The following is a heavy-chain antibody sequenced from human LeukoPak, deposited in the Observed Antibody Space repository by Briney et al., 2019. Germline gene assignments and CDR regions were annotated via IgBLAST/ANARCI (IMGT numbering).Heavy chain of an antibody. CDR2: ISSSGSTI. D-gene: IGHD4-17*01. Sequence: GGSLRLSCAASGFTFSDYYMSWIRQAPGKGLEWVSYISSSGSTIYYADSVNGRFTISRDNAKNPLYLQMNSLRAEDTAVYYCARDDYEVPYGMDVWGQGTTVTVSS. V-gene: IGHV3-11*01. CDR1: GFTFSDYY. CDR3: ARDDYEVPYGMDV. J-gene: IGHJ6*02.